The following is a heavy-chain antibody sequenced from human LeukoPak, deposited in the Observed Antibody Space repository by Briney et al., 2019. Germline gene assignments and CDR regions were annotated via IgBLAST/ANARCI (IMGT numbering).Heavy chain of an antibody. CDR2: ISGSGNT. J-gene: IGHJ4*02. CDR3: ARGTYGVDY. Sequence: PGGSLRLSCAASGFAFSYYAMSWVRQAPGKGLEWVSGISGSGNTHYTDSVKGRFTISRDNSKNTLYLQMNSLRAEDTAVYYCARGTYGVDYWGQGTLVTVSS. V-gene: IGHV3-23*01. D-gene: IGHD4-17*01. CDR1: GFAFSYYA.